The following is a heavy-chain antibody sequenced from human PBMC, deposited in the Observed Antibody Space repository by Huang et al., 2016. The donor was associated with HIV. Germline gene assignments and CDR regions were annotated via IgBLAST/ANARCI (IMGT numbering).Heavy chain of an antibody. CDR3: ARDDYVWGIYRDAFDI. CDR2: MYYSVST. D-gene: IGHD3-16*02. CDR1: GGSISSHY. V-gene: IGHV4-59*11. Sequence: QVQLQESGPGLVKPSETLSLTCTVSGGSISSHYWSWIRQPAGKGLEWIGSMYYSVSTKYKPSLKSRVTIALDTSKKQLSLKLSSVTAADTAVYYCARDDYVWGIYRDAFDIWGQGTMVTVSS. J-gene: IGHJ3*02.